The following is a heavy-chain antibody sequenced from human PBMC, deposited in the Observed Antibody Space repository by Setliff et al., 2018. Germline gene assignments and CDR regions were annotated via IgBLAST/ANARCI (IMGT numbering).Heavy chain of an antibody. J-gene: IGHJ4*02. CDR2: INHSGTT. Sequence: SETLSLTCTVYGVSFSDYYWGWVRQSPGKGLDWIGEINHSGTTNYDPSLEGRISISVDTSKRQFSLKLSSVTAADMAVYYCMFWSGYYKNDYWAQGTLVTVS. CDR3: MFWSGYYKNDY. CDR1: GVSFSDYY. D-gene: IGHD3-3*01. V-gene: IGHV4-34*01.